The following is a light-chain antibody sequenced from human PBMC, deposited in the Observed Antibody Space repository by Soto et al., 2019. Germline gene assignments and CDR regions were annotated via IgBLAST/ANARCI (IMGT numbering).Light chain of an antibody. J-gene: IGLJ1*01. CDR3: QSYDSSLSGCYV. CDR1: SSNIGAGYD. CDR2: GNS. V-gene: IGLV1-40*01. Sequence: QSVLTQPPSVSGAPVQRVAISCTGSSSNIGAGYDVHWYQQLPGTAPKLLIYGNSNRPSGVPDRFSGSKSGTSASLAITGLQAEDEADYYCQSYDSSLSGCYVFGTGTKVTVL.